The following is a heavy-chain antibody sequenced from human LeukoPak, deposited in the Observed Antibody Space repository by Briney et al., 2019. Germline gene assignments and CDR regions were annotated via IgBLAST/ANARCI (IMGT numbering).Heavy chain of an antibody. CDR3: AREGGRIAAAPYFDY. Sequence: SETLSLTCTVSGGSVSSGSYYWSWIRQPPGKGLEWIGYIYYSGSTNYNPSPKSRVTISVDTSKNQFSLKLSSVTAADTAVYYCAREGGRIAAAPYFDYWGQGTLVTVSS. CDR2: IYYSGST. CDR1: GGSVSSGSYY. J-gene: IGHJ4*02. V-gene: IGHV4-61*01. D-gene: IGHD6-13*01.